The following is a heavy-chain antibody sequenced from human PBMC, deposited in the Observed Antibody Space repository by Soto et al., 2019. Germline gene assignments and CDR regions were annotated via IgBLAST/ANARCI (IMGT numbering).Heavy chain of an antibody. J-gene: IGHJ6*03. D-gene: IGHD3-9*01. CDR2: MNPNSGNT. Sequence: GASVKVSCKASGYTFTSYDINWVRQATGQGLEWMGWMNPNSGNTGYAQKFQGRVTMTRNTSISTAYMELSSLRSEDTAVYYCARGDITIPKNYYYYMDVWGKGTTVTVSS. CDR1: GYTFTSYD. V-gene: IGHV1-8*01. CDR3: ARGDITIPKNYYYYMDV.